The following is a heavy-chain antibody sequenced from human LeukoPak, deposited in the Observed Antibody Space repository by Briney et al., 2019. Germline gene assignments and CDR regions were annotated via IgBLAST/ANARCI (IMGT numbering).Heavy chain of an antibody. CDR2: IIHSGST. Sequence: PSETLSLTCAVYGGSFSGYYLSWIRQPPGKGLEWIGEIIHSGSTNYNPSLKSRVTISVDTSKNQFSLKLSSVTAADTAVYYCARGPYYDFWSGYWVYWFDPWGQGTLVTVSS. J-gene: IGHJ5*02. V-gene: IGHV4-34*01. D-gene: IGHD3-3*01. CDR1: GGSFSGYY. CDR3: ARGPYYDFWSGYWVYWFDP.